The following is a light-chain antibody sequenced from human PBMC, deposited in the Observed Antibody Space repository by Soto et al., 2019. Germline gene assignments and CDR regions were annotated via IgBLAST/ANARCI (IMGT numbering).Light chain of an antibody. CDR3: QVWDSSTVV. Sequence: SYELTQPLSVSVALGQTARITCGGNNIGSKNVHWYRQKPGQAPVRVIYRDSNRPSGIPERFSGSNSGNTATLTISRAQAGDEGDYYCQVWDSSTVVFGGGTQLTVL. CDR2: RDS. CDR1: NIGSKN. V-gene: IGLV3-9*01. J-gene: IGLJ2*01.